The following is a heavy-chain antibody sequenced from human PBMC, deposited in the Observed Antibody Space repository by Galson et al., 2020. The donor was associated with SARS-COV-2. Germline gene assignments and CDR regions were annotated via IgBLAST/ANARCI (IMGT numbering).Heavy chain of an antibody. D-gene: IGHD3-3*01. V-gene: IGHV4-61*02. Sequence: SETLSLTCTVSGASIRSGRYHWSWIRQPAGKGLESIGRIYTSGNTNYNPSLKSRVSISLDTSKNQFSLRLRSVTAADTAVYYCAGGEFFEVNYYGMDGWGQGTTVTVS. J-gene: IGHJ6*02. CDR2: IYTSGNT. CDR1: GASIRSGRYH. CDR3: AGGEFFEVNYYGMDG.